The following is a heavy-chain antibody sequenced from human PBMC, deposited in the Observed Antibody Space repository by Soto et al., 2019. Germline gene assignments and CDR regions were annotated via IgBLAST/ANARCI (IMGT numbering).Heavy chain of an antibody. D-gene: IGHD2-2*01. J-gene: IGHJ5*02. CDR2: INAGNGNT. V-gene: IGHV1-3*01. CDR3: ARAVVVPAAMVYWFDP. Sequence: GASVKVSCKASGYTFTSYAMHWVRQAPGQRLEWMGWINAGNGNTKYSQKFQGRVTITRDTSASTAYMELSSLRSEDTAVYYCARAVVVPAAMVYWFDPWGQGTLVTVSS. CDR1: GYTFTSYA.